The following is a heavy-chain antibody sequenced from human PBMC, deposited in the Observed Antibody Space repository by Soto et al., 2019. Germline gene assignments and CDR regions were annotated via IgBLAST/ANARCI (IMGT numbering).Heavy chain of an antibody. CDR3: ARERSSSWYNYYYYGMDV. CDR1: GGSFSGYY. J-gene: IGHJ6*02. V-gene: IGHV4-34*01. CDR2: INHSGST. Sequence: XATLTLTCAVYGGSFSGYYWSWIRQPPGKGLEWIGEINHSGSTNYNPSLKSRVTISVDTSKNQFSLKLSSVTAADTAVYYCARERSSSWYNYYYYGMDVWGQGTTVTVSS. D-gene: IGHD6-13*01.